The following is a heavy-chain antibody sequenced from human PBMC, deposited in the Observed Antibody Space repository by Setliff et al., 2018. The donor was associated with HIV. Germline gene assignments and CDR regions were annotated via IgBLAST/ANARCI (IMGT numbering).Heavy chain of an antibody. Sequence: GGSLRLSCESSGFTFNNYRMSWVRQAPGKRPEWVANIKGDGSETYYVDSVKGRFTISRDNAKNSLYLQMNSLRAEDTAVYYCARGAFYGDNGCVYWGQGALVTVSS. CDR1: GFTFNNYR. CDR3: ARGAFYGDNGCVY. D-gene: IGHD4-17*01. CDR2: IKGDGSET. J-gene: IGHJ4*02. V-gene: IGHV3-7*04.